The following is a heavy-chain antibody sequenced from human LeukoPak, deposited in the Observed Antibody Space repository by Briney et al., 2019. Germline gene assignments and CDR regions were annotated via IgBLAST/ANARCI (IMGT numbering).Heavy chain of an antibody. CDR1: GFTFDDYA. CDR3: AKDKGVGATRGIDY. CDR2: ISWNSGSI. D-gene: IGHD1-26*01. V-gene: IGHV3-9*03. J-gene: IGHJ4*02. Sequence: GGSLRLSCAASGFTFDDYAMHWVRQAPGKCLEWVSGISWNSGSIGYADSVKGRFTISRDNAKNSLYLQMNSLRAEDMALYYCAKDKGVGATRGIDYWGQGTLVTVSS.